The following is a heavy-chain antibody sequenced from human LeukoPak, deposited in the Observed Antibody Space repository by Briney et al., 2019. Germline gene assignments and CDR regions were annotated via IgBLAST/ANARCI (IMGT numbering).Heavy chain of an antibody. J-gene: IGHJ1*01. V-gene: IGHV3-23*01. CDR2: ISGSGGST. CDR3: AKDRIPSGGSSKYFQH. D-gene: IGHD2-15*01. CDR1: GFTFSSYA. Sequence: GGSLRLSCAASGFTFSSYAMSWVRQAPGKGLEWVSAISGSGGSTYYADSVKGRFTISRDNSKNTLYLQMNSLRAEDTAVYYCAKDRIPSGGSSKYFQHWGQRTLVTVS.